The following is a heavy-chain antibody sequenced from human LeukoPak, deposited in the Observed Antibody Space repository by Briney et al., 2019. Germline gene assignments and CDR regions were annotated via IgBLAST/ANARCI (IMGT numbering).Heavy chain of an antibody. CDR1: GGTFSSYA. D-gene: IGHD2-21*02. J-gene: IGHJ3*02. CDR2: MNPNSGNT. CDR3: AVPIVVVTATDAFDI. Sequence: ASVKVSCKASGGTFSSYAINWVRQATGQGLEWMGWMNPNSGNTGYAQKFQGRVTMTRNTSISTAYMELSSLRSEDTAVYYCAVPIVVVTATDAFDIWGQGTMVTVSS. V-gene: IGHV1-8*02.